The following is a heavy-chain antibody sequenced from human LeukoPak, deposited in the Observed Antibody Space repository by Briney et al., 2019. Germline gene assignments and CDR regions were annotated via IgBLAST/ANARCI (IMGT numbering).Heavy chain of an antibody. CDR1: GGSFSGYY. J-gene: IGHJ4*02. Sequence: PSETLSLTCAVYGGSFSGYYWSWIRQPPGKGLEWIGEINHSGSTNYNPSLKSRVTISVDTSKNQFSRKLSSVTAADTAVYYCARGSSGWYNYWGQGTLVTVSS. CDR2: INHSGST. CDR3: ARGSSGWYNY. D-gene: IGHD6-19*01. V-gene: IGHV4-34*01.